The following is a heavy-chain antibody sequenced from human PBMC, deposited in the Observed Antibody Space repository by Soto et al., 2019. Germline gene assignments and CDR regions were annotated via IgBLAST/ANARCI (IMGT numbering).Heavy chain of an antibody. CDR1: GAPITINY. J-gene: IGHJ4*01. D-gene: IGHD2-15*01. CDR2: IYYSGST. Sequence: PSETLSLTCTVSGAPITINYWSWIRQAPGEGLEWIGYIYYSGSTTYNPSLKSRVTMSADTSKDQFSLKLNSVTAADTAVYYCARDAGGPYDHWGPGSLVTVSS. V-gene: IGHV4-59*01. CDR3: ARDAGGPYDH.